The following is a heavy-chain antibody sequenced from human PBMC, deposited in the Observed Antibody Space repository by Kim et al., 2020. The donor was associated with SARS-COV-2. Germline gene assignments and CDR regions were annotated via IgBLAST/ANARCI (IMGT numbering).Heavy chain of an antibody. CDR1: GDSVSCNSAA. J-gene: IGHJ4*02. Sequence: SQTLSLTCAISGDSVSCNSAAWNWIRQSPSRGLEWLGRTYYRSKWYNDYAVSVKSRITINPDTSKNQFSLQLNSVTPEDTAVYYCARAGIAAAVTLYYFDYWGQGTLVTVSS. CDR2: TYYRSKWYN. V-gene: IGHV6-1*01. CDR3: ARAGIAAAVTLYYFDY. D-gene: IGHD6-13*01.